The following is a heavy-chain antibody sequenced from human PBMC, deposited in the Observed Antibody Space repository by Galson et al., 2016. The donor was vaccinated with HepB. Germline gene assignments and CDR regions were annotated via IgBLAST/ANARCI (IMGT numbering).Heavy chain of an antibody. CDR1: GFSLSTSGVG. J-gene: IGHJ5*02. Sequence: PALVKPTQTLTLTCTFSGFSLSTSGVGVAWIRQPPGKALEWLALIYWDDDKRYSPSLKSRLTVTKDTSKNQVVLTMTNMDPLDTGTYYCARGQLWFGDLLWGFFDPWGQGTLVTVSS. CDR3: ARGQLWFGDLLWGFFDP. CDR2: IYWDDDK. D-gene: IGHD3-10*01. V-gene: IGHV2-5*02.